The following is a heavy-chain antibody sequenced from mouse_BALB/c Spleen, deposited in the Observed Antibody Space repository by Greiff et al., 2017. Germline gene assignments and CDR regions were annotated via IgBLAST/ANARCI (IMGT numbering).Heavy chain of an antibody. CDR3: ANTYYGNYVAY. Sequence: EVQRVESGGGLVKPGGSLKLSCAASGFTFSSYAMSWVRQTPEKRLEWVASISSGGSTYYPDSVKGRFTISRDNARNILYLQMSSLRSEDTAMYYCANTYYGNYVAYWGQGTLVTVSA. D-gene: IGHD2-10*01. CDR1: GFTFSSYA. CDR2: ISSGGST. J-gene: IGHJ3*01. V-gene: IGHV5-6-5*01.